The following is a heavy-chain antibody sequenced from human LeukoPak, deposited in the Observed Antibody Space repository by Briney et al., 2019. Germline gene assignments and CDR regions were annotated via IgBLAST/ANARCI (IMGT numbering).Heavy chain of an antibody. V-gene: IGHV3-23*01. Sequence: GGSLRLSCVASGFTFGNSAMNWARLVPGKGLEWVSTIDDGAWTSHYADSVKGRFTISRDNSENTLYLQMNSLRAEDTAVYYCAKRNKGRNWNDVLNWFDPWGQGTLVTVSS. CDR1: GFTFGNSA. J-gene: IGHJ5*02. D-gene: IGHD1-1*01. CDR2: IDDGAWTS. CDR3: AKRNKGRNWNDVLNWFDP.